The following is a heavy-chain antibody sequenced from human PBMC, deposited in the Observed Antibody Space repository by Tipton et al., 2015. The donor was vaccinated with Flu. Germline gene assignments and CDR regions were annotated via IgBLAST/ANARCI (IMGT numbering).Heavy chain of an antibody. CDR3: SRTSSGYYRHDY. J-gene: IGHJ4*02. D-gene: IGHD3-9*01. Sequence: SLRLSCRGSGFTFGDYALTWVRQAPGKGLEWVGFIRSQAYGATTEYAASVKGRFIISRDDSESIAHLQMSTLKSEDTAVYYCSRTSSGYYRHDYWGQGTLVTVSS. CDR2: IRSQAYGATT. CDR1: GFTFGDYA. V-gene: IGHV3-49*04.